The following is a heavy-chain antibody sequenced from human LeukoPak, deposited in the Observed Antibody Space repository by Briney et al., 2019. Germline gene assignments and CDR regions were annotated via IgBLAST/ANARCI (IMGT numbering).Heavy chain of an antibody. CDR2: ISGSGGST. D-gene: IGHD6-19*01. J-gene: IGHJ4*02. CDR3: AKGYSSGWYYFDY. Sequence: GGSLRLSCAASGFTFSSYGMSWVRQAPGKGLEWVSAISGSGGSTYYADSVKGRFTISRDNPKNTLYLQMNSLRAEDTAVYYCAKGYSSGWYYFDYWGQGTLVTVSS. V-gene: IGHV3-23*01. CDR1: GFTFSSYG.